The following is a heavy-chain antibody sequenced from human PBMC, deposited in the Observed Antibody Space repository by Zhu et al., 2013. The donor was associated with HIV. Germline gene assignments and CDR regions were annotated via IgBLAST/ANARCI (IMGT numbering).Heavy chain of an antibody. J-gene: IGHJ3*01. CDR1: GYTFRAHY. CDR2: ISPYNGAT. Sequence: QVHLVQSGAEVKEPGASVKVSCKASGYTFRAHYIHWVRQAPGQGLEWMGWISPYNGATLYARKFAGRITMTEDRSVTTAFMELSRLGSDDTAVYYCARDQFDQFDAVHYYPDAFDVGPRARSPCLQ. V-gene: IGHV1-2*02. D-gene: IGHD1-26*01. CDR3: ARDQFDQFDAVHYYPDAFD.